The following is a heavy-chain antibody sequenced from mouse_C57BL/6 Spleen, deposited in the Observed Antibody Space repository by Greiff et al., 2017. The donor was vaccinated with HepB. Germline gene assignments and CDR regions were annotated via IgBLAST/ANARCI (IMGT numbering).Heavy chain of an antibody. CDR2: INPNNGGT. CDR3: ATNWDSRGGYYYAMDY. D-gene: IGHD4-1*01. Sequence: VQLQQSGPELVKPGASVKISCKASGYTFTDYYMNWVKQSHGKSLEWIGDINPNNGGTSYNQKFKGKATLTVDKSSSTAYMELRSLTSEDSAVYYCATNWDSRGGYYYAMDYWGQGTSVTVSS. CDR1: GYTFTDYY. J-gene: IGHJ4*01. V-gene: IGHV1-26*01.